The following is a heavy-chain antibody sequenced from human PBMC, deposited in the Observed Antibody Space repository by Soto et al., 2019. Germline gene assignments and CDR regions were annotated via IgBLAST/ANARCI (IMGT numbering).Heavy chain of an antibody. J-gene: IGHJ5*02. V-gene: IGHV3-23*01. CDR3: AKDGGPYIAARDWFDP. Sequence: PGGSLRLSCAASGFTFSSYAMSWVRQAPGKGLEWVSAISGSGGSTYYADSVKGRFTISRDNSKNTLYLQMNSLRAEDTAVYYCAKDGGPYIAARDWFDPWGQGTLVTVSS. D-gene: IGHD6-6*01. CDR2: ISGSGGST. CDR1: GFTFSSYA.